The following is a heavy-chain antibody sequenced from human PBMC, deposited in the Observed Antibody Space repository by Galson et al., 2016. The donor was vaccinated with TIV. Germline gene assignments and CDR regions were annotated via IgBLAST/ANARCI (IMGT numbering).Heavy chain of an antibody. CDR2: INPKDGDT. J-gene: IGHJ4*02. CDR1: GYSFSDYH. CDR3: ARDYDLLTGHSSFDC. D-gene: IGHD3-9*01. Sequence: SVKVSCKASGYSFSDYHIHWVRQAPGQGLQWMGWINPKDGDTYYAQDFQGRVTMTRDTSFTTAYLEMSRLRSDDTALYYWARDYDLLTGHSSFDCWGQGNVVTGSS. V-gene: IGHV1-2*02.